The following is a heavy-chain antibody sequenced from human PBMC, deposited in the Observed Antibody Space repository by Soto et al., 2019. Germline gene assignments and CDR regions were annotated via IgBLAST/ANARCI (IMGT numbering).Heavy chain of an antibody. CDR1: GYTFRSYD. D-gene: IGHD3-10*01. J-gene: IGHJ5*01. CDR2: VNPNTGNT. CDR3: ARAYGAGSFDF. V-gene: IGHV1-8*01. Sequence: QVQLVQSGAEVKKPGASVKVSCTGSGYTFRSYDIHWVRQATGQGLEWMGWVNPNTGNTGYAQKFQGRVTMTRDMSKSSAHMEVNSLTSEDTAIYYCARAYGAGSFDFWGQGTLVSVSS.